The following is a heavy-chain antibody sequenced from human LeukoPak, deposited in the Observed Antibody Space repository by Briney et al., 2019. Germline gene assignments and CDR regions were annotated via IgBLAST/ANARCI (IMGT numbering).Heavy chain of an antibody. CDR1: GFTFSSYG. Sequence: AGGSLRLSCAASGFTFSSYGMHWVRQAPGKGLQWVAFIRSDGINKYYAASVKGRFTISRDNAKNSLYLQMNSLRAEDTALYYCAKWSRDGNHFDYWGQGTLVTVSS. D-gene: IGHD5-24*01. J-gene: IGHJ4*02. V-gene: IGHV3-30*02. CDR3: AKWSRDGNHFDY. CDR2: IRSDGINK.